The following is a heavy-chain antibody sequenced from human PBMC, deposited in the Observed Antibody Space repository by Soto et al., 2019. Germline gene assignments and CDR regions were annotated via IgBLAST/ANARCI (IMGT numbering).Heavy chain of an antibody. CDR3: ASLLVDTAMVTGFDY. D-gene: IGHD5-18*01. J-gene: IGHJ4*02. Sequence: PSETLSLTCTVSGGSISSGDYYWSWIRQPPGKGLEWIGYIYYSGSTYYNPSLKSRVTISVDTSKNQFSLKLSSVTAADTAVYYCASLLVDTAMVTGFDYWGQGTLVTVSS. CDR1: GGSISSGDYY. V-gene: IGHV4-30-4*01. CDR2: IYYSGST.